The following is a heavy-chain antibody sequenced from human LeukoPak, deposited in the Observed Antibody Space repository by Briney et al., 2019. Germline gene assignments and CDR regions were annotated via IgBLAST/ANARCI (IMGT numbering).Heavy chain of an antibody. D-gene: IGHD1-1*01. J-gene: IGHJ6*02. CDR2: IYYSGTT. Sequence: SETLSLTCAVYGGSFSGYYWSWIRHPPGKGLEWIWYIYYSGTTNYNPSLRRRVTISVDTSKNQFSLKLSSVTAADTPVYYCARNRSYNWTNYYYSYGLDVWGQGTTVPVSS. CDR1: GGSFSGYY. CDR3: ARNRSYNWTNYYYSYGLDV. V-gene: IGHV4-59*01.